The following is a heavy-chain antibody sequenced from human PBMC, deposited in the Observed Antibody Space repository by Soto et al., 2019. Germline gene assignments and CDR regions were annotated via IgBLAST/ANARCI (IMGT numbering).Heavy chain of an antibody. Sequence: ASVKVSCKASGYTFTSYYMHWVRQAPGQGLEWMGIINPSGGSTSYARKFQGRVTMTRDTSTSTVYMELSSLRSEDTAVYYCARDPEIAAAGNWFHPWGQGTLVTVSS. CDR2: INPSGGST. D-gene: IGHD6-13*01. CDR3: ARDPEIAAAGNWFHP. CDR1: GYTFTSYY. J-gene: IGHJ5*02. V-gene: IGHV1-46*01.